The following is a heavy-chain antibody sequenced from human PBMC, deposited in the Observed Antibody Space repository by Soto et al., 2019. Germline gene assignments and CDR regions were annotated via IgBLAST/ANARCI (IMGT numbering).Heavy chain of an antibody. CDR3: ARLQQYQLLNWFDP. J-gene: IGHJ5*02. Sequence: QVQLQESGPGLVKPSGTLSLTCAVSGGSISSSNWWSWVRQPPGKGLEWIGDIYHSGSTNYHPSLKSRVTISVDKSKTQFSLKLSAVTAADTAVYYCARLQQYQLLNWFDPWGQGTLVTVSS. D-gene: IGHD2-2*01. V-gene: IGHV4-4*02. CDR2: IYHSGST. CDR1: GGSISSSNW.